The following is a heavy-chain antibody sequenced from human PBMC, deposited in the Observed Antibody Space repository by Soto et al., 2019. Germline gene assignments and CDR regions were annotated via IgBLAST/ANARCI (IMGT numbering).Heavy chain of an antibody. J-gene: IGHJ5*02. Sequence: ASVKVSCKASGYTFTSYDINCVRQATGQGLEWMGWMNPNSGNTGYAQKFQGRDTMTRNTSISTAYMELSSLRSGDTAVYYCARTPIRYCSGGSCYHNWFDPWGQGTLVTVSS. V-gene: IGHV1-8*01. CDR3: ARTPIRYCSGGSCYHNWFDP. CDR2: MNPNSGNT. D-gene: IGHD2-15*01. CDR1: GYTFTSYD.